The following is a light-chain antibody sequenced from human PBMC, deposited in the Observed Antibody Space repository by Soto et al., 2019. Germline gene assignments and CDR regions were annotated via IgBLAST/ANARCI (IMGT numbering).Light chain of an antibody. J-gene: IGLJ2*01. CDR2: EVS. Sequence: QSALSQPPSASGSPGQSVTISCTGTSSDVGGYNYVSWYQQHPGKAPKLMIYEVSNWPSGVFNRFSGSKSGNTASLTISGLQAEDEADYYCSSHTSSSTLVFGGGTKLTVL. CDR1: SSDVGGYNY. V-gene: IGLV2-14*01. CDR3: SSHTSSSTLV.